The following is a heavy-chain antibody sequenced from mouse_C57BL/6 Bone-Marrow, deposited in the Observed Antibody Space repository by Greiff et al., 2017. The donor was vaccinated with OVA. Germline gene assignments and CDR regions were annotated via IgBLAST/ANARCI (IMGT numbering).Heavy chain of an antibody. J-gene: IGHJ2*01. D-gene: IGHD1-1*01. Sequence: EVHLVESGGGLVQPGESLKLSCESNEYEFPSHDMSWVRKTPEKRLELVAAINSDGGSTYYPDTMERRFIISRDNTKKTLYLQMSSLRSEDTALYYCGRQGDYYGSGVRGYFDYWGQGTTLTVSS. V-gene: IGHV5-2*01. CDR2: INSDGGST. CDR3: GRQGDYYGSGVRGYFDY. CDR1: EYEFPSHD.